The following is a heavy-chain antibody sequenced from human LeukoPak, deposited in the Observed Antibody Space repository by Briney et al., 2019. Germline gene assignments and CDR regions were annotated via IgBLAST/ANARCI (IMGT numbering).Heavy chain of an antibody. CDR2: IIPILGIA. CDR1: GGTFSSYA. Sequence: SVKVSCKASGGTFSSYAISWVRQAPGQGLEWMGRIIPILGIANYAQKFQGRVTITADKSTSTAYMELSSLRSEDTAVYYCARDTTTYKTYYDFWSGYYPTYYFDYWGQGTLVTVSS. CDR3: ARDTTTYKTYYDFWSGYYPTYYFDY. J-gene: IGHJ4*02. D-gene: IGHD3-3*01. V-gene: IGHV1-69*04.